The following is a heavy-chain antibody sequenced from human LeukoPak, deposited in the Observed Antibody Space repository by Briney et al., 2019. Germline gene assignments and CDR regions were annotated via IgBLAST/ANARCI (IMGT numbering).Heavy chain of an antibody. CDR1: GFTFDSYA. CDR3: AKGRPPGVIMAGWGGFDY. Sequence: PGGSLRLSCAASGFTFDSYAMSWVRQAPGKGLEWVSSISGSGGSTYYADSVKGRFTISRDNSKDTLYLQMNSLRAEDTAVYYCAKGRPPGVIMAGWGGFDYGGQGTLVTVSS. J-gene: IGHJ4*02. V-gene: IGHV3-23*01. D-gene: IGHD5-12*01. CDR2: ISGSGGST.